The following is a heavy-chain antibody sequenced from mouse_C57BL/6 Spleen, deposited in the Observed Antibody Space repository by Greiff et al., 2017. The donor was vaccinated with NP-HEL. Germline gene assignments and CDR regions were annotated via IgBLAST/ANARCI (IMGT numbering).Heavy chain of an antibody. CDR3: TRYLVHY. J-gene: IGHJ2*01. CDR2: IDPETGGT. Sequence: VQRVESGAELVRPGASVTLSCKASGYTFTDYEMHWVKQTPVHGLEWIGAIDPETGGTAYNQKFKGKAILTADKSSSTAYMELRSLTSEDSAVYYCTRYLVHYWGQGTTLTVSS. V-gene: IGHV1-15*01. CDR1: GYTFTDYE.